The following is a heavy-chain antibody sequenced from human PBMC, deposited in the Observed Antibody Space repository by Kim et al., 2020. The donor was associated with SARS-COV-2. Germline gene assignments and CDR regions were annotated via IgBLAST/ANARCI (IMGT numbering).Heavy chain of an antibody. CDR3: ARVLLGSTGDY. V-gene: IGHV4-34*01. J-gene: IGHJ4*02. CDR1: GGSFSGYY. CDR2: INHSGST. D-gene: IGHD4-17*01. Sequence: SETLSLTCAVYGGSFSGYYWSWIRQPPGKGLEWIGEINHSGSTNYNPSLKSRVTISVDTSKNQFSLKLSSVTAADTAVYYCARVLLGSTGDYWGQGTLVT.